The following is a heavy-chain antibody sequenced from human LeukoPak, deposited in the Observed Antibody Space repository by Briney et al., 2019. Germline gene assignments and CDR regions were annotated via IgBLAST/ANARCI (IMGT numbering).Heavy chain of an antibody. J-gene: IGHJ4*02. CDR3: AKDGRYSGNNHWDY. D-gene: IGHD1-26*01. CDR1: GFTFSSYA. Sequence: SGGSLRLSCAASGFTFSSYAMSWVRQAPGKGLEWVSAISGSGGSTYYADSVKGRFTISRDNSKNTLYLQMNSLRAEDTAVYYCAKDGRYSGNNHWDYWGQGTLVTVSS. CDR2: ISGSGGST. V-gene: IGHV3-23*01.